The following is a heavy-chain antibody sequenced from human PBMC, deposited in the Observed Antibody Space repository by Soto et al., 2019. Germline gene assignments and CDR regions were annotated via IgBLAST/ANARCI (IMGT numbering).Heavy chain of an antibody. D-gene: IGHD2-15*01. Sequence: EVQLVESGGGLVQPGGSLRLSCVASGFTFSGYWMTWVRQAPGKGLEWVANMKQDGSQNYYVDSVKGRFTISRDNAKNSLYLQMNSLRVEDTAVYYCARGWDGGNPDWYSDLWGRGTLVIVSS. V-gene: IGHV3-7*01. J-gene: IGHJ2*01. CDR1: GFTFSGYW. CDR3: ARGWDGGNPDWYSDL. CDR2: MKQDGSQN.